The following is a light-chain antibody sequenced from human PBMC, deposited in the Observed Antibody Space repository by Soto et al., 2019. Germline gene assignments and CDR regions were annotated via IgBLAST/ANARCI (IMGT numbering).Light chain of an antibody. V-gene: IGKV1-5*03. CDR1: QTISSW. Sequence: IQMTQSPSTLSASVGDRVTITCRASQTISSWLAWYQQKPGKAPKLLIYKASTLKSGVPSRFSGSGSGTEFTLTISSLQPDDFATYYCQHHNSYSEAFGQGTKV. J-gene: IGKJ1*01. CDR3: QHHNSYSEA. CDR2: KAS.